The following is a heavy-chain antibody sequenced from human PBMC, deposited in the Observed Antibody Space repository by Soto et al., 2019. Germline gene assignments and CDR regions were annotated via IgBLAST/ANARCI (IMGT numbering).Heavy chain of an antibody. J-gene: IGHJ4*02. D-gene: IGHD6-19*01. V-gene: IGHV3-30*03. CDR2: ISYDGSNK. Sequence: SLRLSCAASGFSFSSYGMQWVRQAPGKGLEWVAVISYDGSNKYYADSVKDRFTISRDNSKKTLYLQMNSLRADDTAVYYCVAGQYFFAYCGQGTLVTVSS. CDR3: VAGQYFFAY. CDR1: GFSFSSYG.